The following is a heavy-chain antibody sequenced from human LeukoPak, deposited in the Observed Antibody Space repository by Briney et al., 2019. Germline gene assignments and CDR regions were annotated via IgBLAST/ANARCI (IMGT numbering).Heavy chain of an antibody. Sequence: PSETLSLTCAVYGGSFSGYYWSWIRQPPGKGLEWIGEINHSGSTNYNPSLKSRVTISVDTSKNQFSLKLSSVTAADTAVYYCARSGRSSWYSHWGQGTLVTVSS. V-gene: IGHV4-34*01. CDR1: GGSFSGYY. J-gene: IGHJ4*02. CDR3: ARSGRSSWYSH. D-gene: IGHD6-13*01. CDR2: INHSGST.